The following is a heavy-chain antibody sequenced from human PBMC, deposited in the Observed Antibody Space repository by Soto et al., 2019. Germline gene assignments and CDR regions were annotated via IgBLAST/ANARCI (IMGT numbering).Heavy chain of an antibody. CDR3: ARHQAMVRGKDHYYYYYYMDV. J-gene: IGHJ6*03. CDR1: GGSISSYY. CDR2: IYYSGST. D-gene: IGHD3-10*01. V-gene: IGHV4-59*08. Sequence: SETLSLTCTVSGGSISSYYWSWIRQPPGKGLEWIGYIYYSGSTNYNPSLKSRVTISVDTSKNQFSLKLSSVTAADTAVYYCARHQAMVRGKDHYYYYYYMDVWGKGTTVTVSS.